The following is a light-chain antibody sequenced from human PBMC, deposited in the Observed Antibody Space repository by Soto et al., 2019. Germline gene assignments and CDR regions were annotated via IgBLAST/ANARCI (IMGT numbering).Light chain of an antibody. CDR1: SSDIGGYNY. V-gene: IGLV2-14*01. CDR3: SSHTSSTTLGV. CDR2: EVS. Sequence: QSALTQPASVSGSPGQSITISCTGNSSDIGGYNYVSWYQQHPGKAPKLMIYEVSNRPSGVSNRFSGSKSGNTASLTISGLQAEDEADYYCSSHTSSTTLGVFGGGTKVTVL. J-gene: IGLJ3*02.